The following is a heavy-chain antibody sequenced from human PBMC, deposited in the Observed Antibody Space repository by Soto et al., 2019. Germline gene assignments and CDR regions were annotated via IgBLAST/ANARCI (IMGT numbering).Heavy chain of an antibody. D-gene: IGHD6-19*01. CDR1: GXTFTSYG. CDR3: ARDGSIAVAGYYFAY. J-gene: IGHJ4*02. CDR2: TSAYNGNT. V-gene: IGHV1-18*01. Sequence: ASVKVSCKASGXTFTSYGISWVRQAPGQGLEWMGWTSAYNGNTNYAQKLQGRVTMTTDTSTSTAYMELRSLRSDDTAVYYCARDGSIAVAGYYFAYWGQGTLVTVSS.